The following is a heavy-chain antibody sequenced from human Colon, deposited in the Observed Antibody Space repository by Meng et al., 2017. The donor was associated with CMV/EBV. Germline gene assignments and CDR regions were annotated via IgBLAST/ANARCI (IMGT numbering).Heavy chain of an antibody. V-gene: IGHV3-53*01. CDR2: IYTGGST. CDR3: ARDRTGSGMDV. CDR1: GFIVSSKY. J-gene: IGHJ6*02. Sequence: LTCAVSGFIVSSKYMTWVRQAPGKGLEWLSIIYTGGSTSYADSVKGRFTISRDISTNTLFLQMNSLRAEDTAVYYCARDRTGSGMDVWGQGTTVTVSS. D-gene: IGHD1-1*01.